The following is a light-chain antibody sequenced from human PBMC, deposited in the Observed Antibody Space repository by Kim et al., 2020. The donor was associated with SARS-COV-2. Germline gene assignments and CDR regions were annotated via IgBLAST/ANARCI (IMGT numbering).Light chain of an antibody. CDR3: QSYDSSLSGFYV. CDR1: SSNIGAGYD. J-gene: IGLJ1*01. Sequence: VTVPCTGGSSNIGAGYDVHWYQQLPGTAPKLLIYGNSNRPSGVPDRFSGSKSGTSASLAITGLQAEDEADYYCQSYDSSLSGFYVFGTGTKVTVL. V-gene: IGLV1-40*01. CDR2: GNS.